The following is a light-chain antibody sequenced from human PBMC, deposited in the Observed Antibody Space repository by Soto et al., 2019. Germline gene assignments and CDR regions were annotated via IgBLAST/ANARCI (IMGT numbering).Light chain of an antibody. Sequence: DIQMTQSPSTLSASVGDRFTITCRASEKINKWLAWYQQKPGKAPKLLIYDASSLESGVPSRFSGSGSGTDFTLTISSLHSEDFATYYCQQLNSHPLTFGGGTKVDIK. CDR1: EKINKW. CDR3: QQLNSHPLT. CDR2: DAS. J-gene: IGKJ4*01. V-gene: IGKV1-5*01.